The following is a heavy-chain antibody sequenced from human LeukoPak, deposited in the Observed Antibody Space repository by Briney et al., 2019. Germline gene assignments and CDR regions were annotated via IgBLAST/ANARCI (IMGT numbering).Heavy chain of an antibody. J-gene: IGHJ3*01. CDR1: GFTFSSYS. CDR2: ISSSSSYI. CDR3: ASNIVVVPAAMILDAFDV. V-gene: IGHV3-21*01. Sequence: GGSLRLSCAASGFTFSSYSMNWVRQAPGKGLEWVSSISSSSSYIYYADSVKGRFTISRDNAKNSLYLQMNSLRAEDTAVYYCASNIVVVPAAMILDAFDVWGQGTMVTVSS. D-gene: IGHD2-2*01.